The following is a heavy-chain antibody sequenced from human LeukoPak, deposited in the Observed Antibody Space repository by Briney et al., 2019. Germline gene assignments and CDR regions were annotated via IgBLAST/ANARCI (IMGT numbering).Heavy chain of an antibody. J-gene: IGHJ5*01. Sequence: SETLSLTCTVSGGSISSYYWSWIRQPPGKGLEWIGDINHSGSTNYNPSLKSRVTISVDTSKNQFSLKLSSVTAADTAVYYCARLDIVVVPATILGWFESWGQGTLVTVSS. V-gene: IGHV4-34*01. D-gene: IGHD2-2*03. CDR3: ARLDIVVVPATILGWFES. CDR1: GGSISSYY. CDR2: INHSGST.